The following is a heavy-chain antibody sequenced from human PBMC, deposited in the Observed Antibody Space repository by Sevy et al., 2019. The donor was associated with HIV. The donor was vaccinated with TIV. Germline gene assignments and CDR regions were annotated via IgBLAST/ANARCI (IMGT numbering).Heavy chain of an antibody. D-gene: IGHD6-6*01. Sequence: GGSLRLSCAASGFSLSNYAMSWVRQAPGKGLEWISTKTGSAGVTYYADSLKGRFTIPRENSKNTLFLQMNSLRAEETALYYCAKGRIPSIGTLGPFDSWGQGTLVTVSS. CDR1: GFSLSNYA. J-gene: IGHJ4*02. CDR2: KTGSAGVT. V-gene: IGHV3-23*01. CDR3: AKGRIPSIGTLGPFDS.